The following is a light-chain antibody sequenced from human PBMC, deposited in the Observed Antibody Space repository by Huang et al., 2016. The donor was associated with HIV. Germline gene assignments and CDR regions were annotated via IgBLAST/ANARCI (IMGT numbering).Light chain of an antibody. CDR3: QQRSNWPWT. J-gene: IGKJ1*01. CDR1: QSVSSY. CDR2: DAF. Sequence: EIVLTQSPATLSLSPGERATLSCRASQSVSSYLAWYQQKPGQAPRLLIYDAFNRATGIPARFSGSGSGTDFTLTISSLEPEDFAVYYCQQRSNWPWTFGKGPRWKSN. V-gene: IGKV3-11*01.